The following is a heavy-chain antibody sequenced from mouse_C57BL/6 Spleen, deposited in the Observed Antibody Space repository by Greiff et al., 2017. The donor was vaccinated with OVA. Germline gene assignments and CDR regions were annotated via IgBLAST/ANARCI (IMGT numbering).Heavy chain of an antibody. CDR1: GYTFTSYW. J-gene: IGHJ1*01. V-gene: IGHV1-72*01. D-gene: IGHD1-1*01. CDR2: IDPSSGGT. CDR3: ARGAVVAEYFDV. Sequence: QVQLQQPGAELVKPGASVKLSCKASGYTFTSYWMQWVKQRPGRGLEWIGRIDPSSGGTKYNEKFKSKATLTVDKPSSTAYMQLSSLTSEDSAVYYCARGAVVAEYFDVWGQGTSVTVSS.